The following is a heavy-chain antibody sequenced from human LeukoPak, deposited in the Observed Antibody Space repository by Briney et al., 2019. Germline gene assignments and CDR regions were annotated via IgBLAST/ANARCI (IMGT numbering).Heavy chain of an antibody. CDR1: GGTFNYYT. V-gene: IGHV1-69*02. D-gene: IGHD2-8*01. J-gene: IGHJ4*02. CDR2: IVPMFGIP. CDR3: AIMGGSPPRAVDY. Sequence: SVKVSCKASGGTFNYYTINWVRQAPGQGLEWMGRIVPMFGIPDYAQKFQGRVTLTADKSTSTAYMELSSLRSEDTAMYYCAIMGGSPPRAVDYWAQGTLVTVPS.